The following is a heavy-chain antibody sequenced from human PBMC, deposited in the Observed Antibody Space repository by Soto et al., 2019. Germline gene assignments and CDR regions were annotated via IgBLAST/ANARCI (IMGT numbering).Heavy chain of an antibody. J-gene: IGHJ6*02. D-gene: IGHD3-22*01. Sequence: QVQLVQSGAEVKKPGASVKVSCKASGYTFTSYGISWVRQAPGQGLEWMGWISAYNGNTNYAQKLQGRVTMTTDTSTSTAYMELRSLRSDDTAVYYCARYWPQNSSGYYYYYYYGMDVWGQGTTVTVSS. CDR1: GYTFTSYG. CDR2: ISAYNGNT. V-gene: IGHV1-18*01. CDR3: ARYWPQNSSGYYYYYYYGMDV.